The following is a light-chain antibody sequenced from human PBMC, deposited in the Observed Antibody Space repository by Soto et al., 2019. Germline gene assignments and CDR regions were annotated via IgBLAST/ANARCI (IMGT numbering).Light chain of an antibody. CDR2: DAS. CDR3: QRRSNWPGT. CDR1: QSVSSY. J-gene: IGKJ2*01. Sequence: DIVLTQSPATLSLSPGERATLSCRASQSVSSYLAWYQHKPGQGPRLLIYDASNRATGIPARFSGSGSGTDFTLTISSLEPEDFAVYYCQRRSNWPGTFGQGTKLEIK. V-gene: IGKV3-11*01.